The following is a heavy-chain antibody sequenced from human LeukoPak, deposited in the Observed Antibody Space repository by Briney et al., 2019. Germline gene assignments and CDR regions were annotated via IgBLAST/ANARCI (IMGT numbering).Heavy chain of an antibody. D-gene: IGHD5-18*01. V-gene: IGHV4-34*01. CDR3: ARGHVGSYVFYYYYGMGV. J-gene: IGHJ6*02. CDR2: INHSGST. CDR1: GGSFSGYY. Sequence: SETLSLTCAVYGGSFSGYYWSWIRQPPGKGLEWIGEINHSGSTTYNPSLKSRVTISVDTSKSQFSLKLRSVTAADTAVYYCARGHVGSYVFYYYYGMGVWGRGTPVTVSS.